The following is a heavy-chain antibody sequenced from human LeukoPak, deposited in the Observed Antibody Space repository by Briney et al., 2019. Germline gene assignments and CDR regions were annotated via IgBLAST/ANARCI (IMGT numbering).Heavy chain of an antibody. D-gene: IGHD4-17*01. CDR3: AKEGRRTVTATYAFDI. CDR2: IKQDGSEK. J-gene: IGHJ3*02. CDR1: GFTFSSYW. Sequence: GGSLRLSCAASGFTFSSYWMSWVHQAPGKGLEWVANIKQDGSEKYYVDSVKGRFTISRDNTNNTLYLQMNTLRAEDTAVYYCAKEGRRTVTATYAFDIWGQGTMVTVSS. V-gene: IGHV3-7*01.